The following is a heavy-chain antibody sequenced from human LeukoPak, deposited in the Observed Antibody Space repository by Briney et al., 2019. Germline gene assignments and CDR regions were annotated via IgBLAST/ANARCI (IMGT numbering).Heavy chain of an antibody. J-gene: IGHJ5*02. V-gene: IGHV3-73*01. D-gene: IGHD6-19*01. CDR1: GFTFSDSA. CDR2: IRIKANSYAT. CDR3: ARDSGSGWSGWFDP. Sequence: GGSLRLSCAASGFTFSDSAMHWVRQASGKGLEWVGRIRIKANSYATAYAASVKGRFTISRDNAKNSLYLQMNSLRAEDTAVYYCARDSGSGWSGWFDPWGQGTLVTVSS.